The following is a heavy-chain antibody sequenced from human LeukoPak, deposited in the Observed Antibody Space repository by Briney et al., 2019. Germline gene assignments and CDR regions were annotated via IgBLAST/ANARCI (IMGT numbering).Heavy chain of an antibody. V-gene: IGHV3-11*01. CDR1: GFTFSDYY. Sequence: PGGSLRLSCAASGFTFSDYYMSWIRQAPGKGLEWVSYISSSGSTIYYADSVKDRFTISRDNAKNSLYLQMNSLRAEDTAVYYCARDQGIPMVRGWLYGMDVWGQGTTVTVSS. CDR2: ISSSGSTI. D-gene: IGHD3-10*01. CDR3: ARDQGIPMVRGWLYGMDV. J-gene: IGHJ6*02.